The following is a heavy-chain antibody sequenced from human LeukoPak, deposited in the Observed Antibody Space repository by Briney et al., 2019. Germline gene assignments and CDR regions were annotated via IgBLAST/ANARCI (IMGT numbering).Heavy chain of an antibody. V-gene: IGHV3-23*01. J-gene: IGHJ4*02. Sequence: GGALRLSCAASGFTFSSYAMSWVRQAPGRGLEWVSAISGSGYSTYYADSVKGRFTISRDNSKNTLYLQMNSLRAEDTAVYYCAKEAGYSGYDYPDYWGQGTLVTVSS. CDR2: ISGSGYST. D-gene: IGHD5-12*01. CDR3: AKEAGYSGYDYPDY. CDR1: GFTFSSYA.